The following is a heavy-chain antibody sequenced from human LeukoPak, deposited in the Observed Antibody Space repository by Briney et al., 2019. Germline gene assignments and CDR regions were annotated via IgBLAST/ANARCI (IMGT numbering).Heavy chain of an antibody. D-gene: IGHD4-17*01. CDR3: ANQEHYGDYPTYYFDY. CDR2: ISSSGSTI. CDR1: GFTFSSYE. V-gene: IGHV3-48*03. Sequence: PGGSLRLSCAASGFTFSSYEMNWVRQAPGKGLEWVSYISSSGSTIYYADSVKGRFTISRDNSKNTLYLQMNSLRAEDTAVYYCANQEHYGDYPTYYFDYWGQGTLVTVSS. J-gene: IGHJ4*02.